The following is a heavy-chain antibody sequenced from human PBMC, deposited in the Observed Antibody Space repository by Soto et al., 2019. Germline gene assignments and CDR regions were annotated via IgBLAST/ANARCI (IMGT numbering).Heavy chain of an antibody. D-gene: IGHD3-16*01. Sequence: SETLSLTCTVSGGSVSSGSYYWSWIRQPPGKGLEWIGYIYYSGSANYNPSLKSRVTISADTSKNQFSLKLSSVTAADTAVYYCARHALRGRRNQSKWFDPWGQGILVTVSS. CDR3: ARHALRGRRNQSKWFDP. CDR2: IYYSGSA. CDR1: GGSVSSGSYY. J-gene: IGHJ5*02. V-gene: IGHV4-61*01.